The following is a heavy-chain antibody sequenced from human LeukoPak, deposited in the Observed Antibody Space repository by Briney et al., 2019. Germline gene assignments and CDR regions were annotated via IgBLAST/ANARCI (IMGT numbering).Heavy chain of an antibody. CDR1: GYSISRGYY. CDR3: ARWEIGDFDS. V-gene: IGHV4-38-2*02. CDR2: IHESGDT. J-gene: IGHJ4*02. Sequence: SETLSLTCTVSGYSISRGYYWAWIRQTPGKGLEWIGSIHESGDTNYNPSLMSRVTISVDTSKNQFSLRLTSVTAADTAVYYCARWEIGDFDSWGQGTLVTVSA. D-gene: IGHD1-26*01.